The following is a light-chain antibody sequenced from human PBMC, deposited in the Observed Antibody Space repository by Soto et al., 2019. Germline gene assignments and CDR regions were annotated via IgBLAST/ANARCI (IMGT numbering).Light chain of an antibody. CDR1: SSYVGGYNY. J-gene: IGLJ1*01. V-gene: IGLV2-14*01. Sequence: QSVLTQPASVSGSPGQSITISCTGTSSYVGGYNYVSWYQRHPGKAPKLMTYDVGNRPSGVSNRFSGSKSGNTASLTISALQAEDEADYYCSSYTSSSTFVFGTGTKVTVL. CDR2: DVG. CDR3: SSYTSSSTFV.